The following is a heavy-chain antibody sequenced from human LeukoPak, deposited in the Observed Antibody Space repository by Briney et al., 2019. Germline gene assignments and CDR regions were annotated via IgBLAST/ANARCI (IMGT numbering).Heavy chain of an antibody. Sequence: GGSLRLSCSASGFTFDDYGMSWVRQVPGKGLEWVSGINWNGGSTNYADSVKGRFTISRDNAKNSLYLQMNSLRAEDTALYYCTSTGILGATTGVGLFDYWGQGTLVTVSS. CDR2: INWNGGST. J-gene: IGHJ4*02. V-gene: IGHV3-20*04. CDR3: TSTGILGATTGVGLFDY. D-gene: IGHD1-26*01. CDR1: GFTFDDYG.